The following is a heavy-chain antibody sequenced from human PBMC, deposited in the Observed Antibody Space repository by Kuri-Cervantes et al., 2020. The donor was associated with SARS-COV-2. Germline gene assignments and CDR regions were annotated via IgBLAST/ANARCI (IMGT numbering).Heavy chain of an antibody. J-gene: IGHJ4*02. Sequence: GGSLRPSCAASGFTVSSNYMSWVRQAPGKGLEWVSAIYSVGSTYYADSVKGRFTISRDNSKNTLYLQMNSLRAEDTAVYYCARRITMVRVAWVYFDYWGQGTLVTVSS. CDR1: GFTVSSNY. CDR2: IYSVGST. V-gene: IGHV3-53*01. CDR3: ARRITMVRVAWVYFDY. D-gene: IGHD3-10*01.